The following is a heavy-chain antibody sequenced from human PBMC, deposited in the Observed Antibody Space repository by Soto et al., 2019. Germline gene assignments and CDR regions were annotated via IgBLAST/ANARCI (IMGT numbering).Heavy chain of an antibody. D-gene: IGHD6-13*01. V-gene: IGHV4-30-4*01. CDR1: GGSISSGDYY. Sequence: PSETLSLTCTVSGGSISSGDYYWSWIRQPPGKGLEWIGYIYYSGSTYHNPSLKSRVTISVDTSKNQFSLKLSSATAADTAVYYCARDGIAAGGYGMDVWGQGTTVTVSS. J-gene: IGHJ6*02. CDR2: IYYSGST. CDR3: ARDGIAAGGYGMDV.